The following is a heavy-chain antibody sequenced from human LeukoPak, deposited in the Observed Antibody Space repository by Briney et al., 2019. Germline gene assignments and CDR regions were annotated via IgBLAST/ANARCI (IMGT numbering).Heavy chain of an antibody. CDR2: IYAGGST. D-gene: IGHD1-26*01. Sequence: PGGSLSLSFPPLGFTAVTVQLVGVGRPPGKGLEWVSVIYAGGSTYYADSVKGRFTISRDNFKNTLFLQMNSLRAEDTAVYYCARVWELSFDYWGQGALVTVSS. CDR1: GFTAVTVQ. CDR3: ARVWELSFDY. J-gene: IGHJ4*02. V-gene: IGHV3-53*01.